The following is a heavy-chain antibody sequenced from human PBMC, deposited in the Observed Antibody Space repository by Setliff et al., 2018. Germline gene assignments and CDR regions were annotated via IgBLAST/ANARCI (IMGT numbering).Heavy chain of an antibody. D-gene: IGHD5-18*01. Sequence: PGGSLRLSCTASGFTFSMYWMCWVRQAPGKGLEWVANIKQDGSEKYYVDSVKGRFTVSRDNAKNSLYLQMNSLRAEDTALYYCARERDGYSATPHWAYWGQGTLVTVSS. CDR3: ARERDGYSATPHWAY. CDR2: IKQDGSEK. V-gene: IGHV3-7*05. J-gene: IGHJ4*02. CDR1: GFTFSMYW.